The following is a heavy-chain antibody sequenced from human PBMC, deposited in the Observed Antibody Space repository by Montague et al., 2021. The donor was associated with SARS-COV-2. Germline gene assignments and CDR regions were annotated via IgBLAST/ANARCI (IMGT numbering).Heavy chain of an antibody. J-gene: IGHJ5*02. D-gene: IGHD2-15*01. Sequence: SETLSLTCTVSGGSISSSGYYWGWIRQPPGKGLEWIGSIYFSGSSYYNPSLKSRVSISVDTSKNQFSLKLSSVTAADTAVYYCARHARRGLVVAPPNWFDPWGQGTLVTVSS. CDR1: GGSISSSGYY. V-gene: IGHV4-39*01. CDR2: IYFSGSS. CDR3: ARHARRGLVVAPPNWFDP.